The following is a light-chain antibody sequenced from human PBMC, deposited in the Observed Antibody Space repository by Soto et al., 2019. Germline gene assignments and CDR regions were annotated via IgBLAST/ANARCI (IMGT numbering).Light chain of an antibody. CDR3: CSYAGTATV. CDR1: NSDVESYNL. V-gene: IGLV2-23*03. CDR2: EGT. Sequence: QSVLTQPASVSVSPGQSITISCTGTNSDVESYNLVSWFRQHPGEAPKLIVYEGTKRPSGVSNRFSGSKSGNPASLTISGLQAEDEANYYCCSYAGTATVFGTGTKLTVL. J-gene: IGLJ1*01.